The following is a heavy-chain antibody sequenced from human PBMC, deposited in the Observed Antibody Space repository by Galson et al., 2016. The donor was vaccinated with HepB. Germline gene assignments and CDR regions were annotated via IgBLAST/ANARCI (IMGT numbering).Heavy chain of an antibody. CDR3: AGGGAYFGSGSWN. J-gene: IGHJ4*02. V-gene: IGHV3-53*01. CDR2: IYTAGTT. D-gene: IGHD3-10*01. CDR1: GSNVSDKY. Sequence: SLRLSCAASGSNVSDKYMTWVRQAPGKGLEWVSTIYTAGTTYYADFLRGRFTISRDKSQNTLFLQINSLRAEDTAVYFCAGGGAYFGSGSWNWGQGTRVTVSS.